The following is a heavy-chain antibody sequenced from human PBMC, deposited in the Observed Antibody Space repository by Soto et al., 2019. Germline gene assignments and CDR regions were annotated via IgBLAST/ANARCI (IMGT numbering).Heavy chain of an antibody. J-gene: IGHJ3*02. CDR1: GGTFSSYA. D-gene: IGHD3-22*01. CDR2: IIPIFGTA. V-gene: IGHV1-69*12. CDR3: ASLGGYLRDAFDI. Sequence: QVQLVQSGAEVKKPGSSVKVSCKASGGTFSSYAISWVRQAPGQGLEWMGGIIPIFGTANYAQKIQGRVTSTAGESTGTAFMELSSLRSEDPAVYYFASLGGYLRDAFDIWGQGTMVTVSS.